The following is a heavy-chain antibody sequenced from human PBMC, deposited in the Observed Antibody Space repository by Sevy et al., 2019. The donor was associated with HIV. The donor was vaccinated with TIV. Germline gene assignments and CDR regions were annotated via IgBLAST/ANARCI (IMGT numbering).Heavy chain of an antibody. CDR2: ISSSSSYI. V-gene: IGHV3-21*04. CDR1: GFTFSSYS. CDR3: ARALDDYYGSGSYFDY. D-gene: IGHD3-10*01. J-gene: IGHJ4*02. Sequence: GGSLRLSCAASGFTFSSYSMNWVRQAPGKGLEWVSSISSSSSYIYYADSVKGRFTISRDNAKNSLYLQMNSLRAEDTVVYYCARALDDYYGSGSYFDYWGQGTLVTVSS.